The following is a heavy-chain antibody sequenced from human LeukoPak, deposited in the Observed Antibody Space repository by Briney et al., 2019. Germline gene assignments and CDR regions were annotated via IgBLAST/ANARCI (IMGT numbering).Heavy chain of an antibody. D-gene: IGHD2-2*01. J-gene: IGHJ4*02. CDR2: IIPIVGTA. Sequence: ASVKLSCKASGGTFSSYAISWVRQAPGQGLEWMGGIIPIVGTANYAQKFQGRVTITADESTSTAYMELSSLRSEDTAVYYCARDPFRTDWVTAGRTVYQRPPVYFDYWGQGTLVTVSS. V-gene: IGHV1-69*13. CDR1: GGTFSSYA. CDR3: ARDPFRTDWVTAGRTVYQRPPVYFDY.